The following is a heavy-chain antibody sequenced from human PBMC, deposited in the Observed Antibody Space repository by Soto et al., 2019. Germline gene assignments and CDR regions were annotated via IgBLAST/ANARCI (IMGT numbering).Heavy chain of an antibody. CDR2: MNPNSGNT. CDR1: GYTFTSYD. V-gene: IGHV1-8*01. Sequence: ASVKVSCKASGYTFTSYDINRVRQATGQGLGWMGWMNPNSGNTGYAQKFQGRVTMTRNTSISTAYMELSSLRSEDTAVYYCARAKHRITIFGVVIFDWCDPWGQGTLGTFSS. D-gene: IGHD3-3*01. J-gene: IGHJ5*02. CDR3: ARAKHRITIFGVVIFDWCDP.